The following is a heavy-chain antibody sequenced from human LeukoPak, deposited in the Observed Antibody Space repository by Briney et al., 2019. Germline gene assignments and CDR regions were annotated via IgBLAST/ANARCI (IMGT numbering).Heavy chain of an antibody. Sequence: GGSLRLSCAASGFTFSSYGMHWVRQAPGKGLEWVAVISYDGSNKYYADSVKGRFTISRDNSKNTLYLQMNSLRAEDTAVYYCARDSGSFPLEPLYYFDYWGQGTLVTVSS. CDR3: ARDSGSFPLEPLYYFDY. CDR2: ISYDGSNK. D-gene: IGHD1-26*01. CDR1: GFTFSSYG. V-gene: IGHV3-30*19. J-gene: IGHJ4*02.